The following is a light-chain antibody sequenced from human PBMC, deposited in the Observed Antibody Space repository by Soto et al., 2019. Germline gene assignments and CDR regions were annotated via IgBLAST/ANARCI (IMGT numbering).Light chain of an antibody. V-gene: IGKV1-9*01. CDR3: QQLDSYPIT. Sequence: IQLTQSPSSLSTSVGDRVTITCRASQGISSYLAWYQQKPGKAPKLLIYAASTLQSEVPSRFSGSGSGTDFTLTIIGLQPEDFATYYCQQLDSYPITFGQGTRLEIK. J-gene: IGKJ5*01. CDR2: AAS. CDR1: QGISSY.